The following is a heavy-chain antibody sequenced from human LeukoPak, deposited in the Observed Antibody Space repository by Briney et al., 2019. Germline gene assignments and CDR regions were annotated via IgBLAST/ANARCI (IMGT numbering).Heavy chain of an antibody. CDR3: ARRCSSTSCYYGMDV. V-gene: IGHV3-11*04. CDR1: GFTFSDYY. Sequence: GGSLRLSCAASGFTFSDYYMSWIRQAPGKGLEWVSYISSSSSTIYYADSVKGRFTISRDNAKNSLYLQMNSLRAEDTAVCYCARRCSSTSCYYGMDVWGQGTTVTVSS. J-gene: IGHJ6*02. D-gene: IGHD2-2*01. CDR2: ISSSSSTI.